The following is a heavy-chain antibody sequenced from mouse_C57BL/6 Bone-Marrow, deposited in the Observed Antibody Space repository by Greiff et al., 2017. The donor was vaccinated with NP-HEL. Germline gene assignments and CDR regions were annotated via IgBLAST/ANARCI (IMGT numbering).Heavy chain of an antibody. CDR3: AYYSRPYDY. CDR2: IPPNSGST. J-gene: IGHJ2*01. CDR1: GYTFTSYW. D-gene: IGHD2-5*01. Sequence: VPLQQPGAELVKPGASVKLSCKASGYTFTSYWMHWVKQRPGQGLEWIGMIPPNSGSTNYNEKFKSKATLPVDKSSSTAYMQLSSLTSEDSAVYYCAYYSRPYDYWGQGTTLTVDS. V-gene: IGHV1-64*01.